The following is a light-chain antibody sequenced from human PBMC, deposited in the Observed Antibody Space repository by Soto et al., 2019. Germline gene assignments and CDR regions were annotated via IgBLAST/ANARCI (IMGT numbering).Light chain of an antibody. V-gene: IGLV1-47*01. CDR1: SSNIGSHY. Sequence: QSALTQPPSASGTPGQRVTISCSGSSSNIGSHYVYWYQQLPGTAPKVLLYRNNQRPSGVPDRFSGSKSGTSASLAISGLRSEDEADYYCATWDDSLSVLFGGGTKLTVL. J-gene: IGLJ2*01. CDR2: RNN. CDR3: ATWDDSLSVL.